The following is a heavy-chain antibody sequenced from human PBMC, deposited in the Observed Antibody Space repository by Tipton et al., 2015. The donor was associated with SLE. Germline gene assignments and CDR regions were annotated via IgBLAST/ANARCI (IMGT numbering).Heavy chain of an antibody. D-gene: IGHD5-24*01. CDR3: ATSSGYVGRDGYNC. Sequence: GSLRLSCAASGFTFSSYWMHWVRQAPGKGLVWVSRINSDGSSTSYADSVKGRFTISRDNAKNTLYLQMNSLRAEDTAVYYCATSSGYVGRDGYNCWGQGTLVTVSS. CDR2: INSDGSST. V-gene: IGHV3-74*01. CDR1: GFTFSSYW. J-gene: IGHJ4*02.